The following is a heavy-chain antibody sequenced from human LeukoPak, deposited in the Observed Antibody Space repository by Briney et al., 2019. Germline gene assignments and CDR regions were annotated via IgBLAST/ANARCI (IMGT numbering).Heavy chain of an antibody. CDR3: ARERYDYVWGSYRYFFDH. J-gene: IGHJ4*02. V-gene: IGHV3-11*01. D-gene: IGHD3-16*02. CDR2: ISSSGTTI. Sequence: GGSLRLSCAASGFTFSDYYMSWIRQALGKGLEWVSYISSSGTTIKYADSVKGRFTISRDNAKNSLYLQVNSLRAEDTAVYYCARERYDYVWGSYRYFFDHWGQGTLVTVSS. CDR1: GFTFSDYY.